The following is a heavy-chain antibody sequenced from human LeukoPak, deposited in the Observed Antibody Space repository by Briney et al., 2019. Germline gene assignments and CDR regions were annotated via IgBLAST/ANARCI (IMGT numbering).Heavy chain of an antibody. CDR2: ISGSGGST. Sequence: PGGSLRLSCAASGFTFRSYAMSWVRQAPGKGLGWVSAISGSGGSTYYVDSVKGRSTISRDNSKNTLYLQVNSLRAEDTAVYYCAKELIVGATTPFDYWGQGTLVTVSS. CDR1: GFTFRSYA. D-gene: IGHD1-26*01. J-gene: IGHJ4*02. V-gene: IGHV3-23*01. CDR3: AKELIVGATTPFDY.